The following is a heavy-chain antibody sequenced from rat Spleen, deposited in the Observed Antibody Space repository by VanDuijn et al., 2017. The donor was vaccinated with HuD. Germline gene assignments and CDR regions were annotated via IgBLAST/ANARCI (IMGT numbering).Heavy chain of an antibody. D-gene: IGHD1-11*01. J-gene: IGHJ2*01. CDR2: ISYDGSST. Sequence: EVQLVESGGGLVQPGRSLKLSCVASGFTFNNYWMTWIRQAPGKGLEWVATISYDGSSTYYRDSVKGRFTISRDNAKSTLYLQMDSLRSEDTATYYCARLEALGYWGQGVMVTVSS. V-gene: IGHV5-31*01. CDR3: ARLEALGY. CDR1: GFTFNNYW.